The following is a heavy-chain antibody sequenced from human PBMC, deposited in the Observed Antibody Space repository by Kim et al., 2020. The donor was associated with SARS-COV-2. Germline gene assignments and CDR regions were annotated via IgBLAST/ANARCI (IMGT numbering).Heavy chain of an antibody. CDR3: ARAGGRYNWFDP. J-gene: IGHJ5*02. Sequence: NYSPYLSIRVTISVGAAKNQFSLQLSSVTAADTAVYYCARAGGRYNWFDPWGQGTLVTVSS. D-gene: IGHD2-15*01. V-gene: IGHV4-34*01.